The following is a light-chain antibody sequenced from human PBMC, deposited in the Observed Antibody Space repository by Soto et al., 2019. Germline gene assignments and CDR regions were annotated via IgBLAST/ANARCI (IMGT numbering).Light chain of an antibody. CDR1: QSVSSSY. CDR3: QQFGDSIT. Sequence: ETVLTQSPGTLSLSPGERATLSCRASQSVSSSYLAWYQQKPGQAPRLLIYGASSRATGIPDRFSGSGSGTDFTLSVSRLEPEDFAVYYCQQFGDSITFGGGPKVDIK. V-gene: IGKV3-20*01. CDR2: GAS. J-gene: IGKJ4*01.